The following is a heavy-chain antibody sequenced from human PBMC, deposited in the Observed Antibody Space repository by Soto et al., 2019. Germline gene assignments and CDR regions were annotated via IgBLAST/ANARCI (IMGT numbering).Heavy chain of an antibody. D-gene: IGHD4-17*01. CDR1: GYSISTNNW. CDR2: TSYRGST. Sequence: QVHLQESGPGLVKPSDTLSLTCVVSGYSISTNNWGGWVRQTPGKGLEWIAYTSYRGSTHYTPALRSRVAVSVDPSSNQVFLDLRSVTAVDTAVYYCSRAVQSDYISYFDSWGQGTLVTVSP. V-gene: IGHV4-28*07. J-gene: IGHJ4*02. CDR3: SRAVQSDYISYFDS.